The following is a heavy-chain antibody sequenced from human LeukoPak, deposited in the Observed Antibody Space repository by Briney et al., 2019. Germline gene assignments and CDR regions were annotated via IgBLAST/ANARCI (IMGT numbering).Heavy chain of an antibody. J-gene: IGHJ6*02. CDR2: IWYDGSNK. D-gene: IGHD3-16*01. V-gene: IGHV3-33*08. CDR3: ARGLVWWGFFTLDFYYGMDV. CDR1: GFSVSSKY. Sequence: GGSLRLSCAASGFSVSSKYMSWVRQAPGKGLEWVAVIWYDGSNKYYADSVKGRFTISRDNSKNTLYLQMNSLRAEDTAVYYCARGLVWWGFFTLDFYYGMDVWGQGTTGTVSS.